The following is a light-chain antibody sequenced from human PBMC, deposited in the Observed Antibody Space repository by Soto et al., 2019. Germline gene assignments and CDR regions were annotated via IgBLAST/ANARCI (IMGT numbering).Light chain of an antibody. CDR2: SNN. Sequence: QSVLTQPPSASGTPGQRVTISCSGSSSNIGSHYVYWYQQLPGTAPKLLIYSNNQRPSWVPDRFSGSKSGTSASLAISGLRSEYEADYYCAAWDDSLSGWVFGGGTKLTVL. J-gene: IGLJ3*02. CDR1: SSNIGSHY. CDR3: AAWDDSLSGWV. V-gene: IGLV1-47*02.